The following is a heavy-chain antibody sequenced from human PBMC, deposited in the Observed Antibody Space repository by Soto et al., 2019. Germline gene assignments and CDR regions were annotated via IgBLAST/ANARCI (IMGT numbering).Heavy chain of an antibody. CDR1: GLTFTDAW. D-gene: IGHD1-26*01. CDR2: VKSKRSGGTI. Sequence: EVQVVESGGVLVKPGESLRLSCTVSGLTFTDAWLNWVRQAPGKGLEWVGRVKSKRSGGTIDYAAPVKGRFTFSRDDFQRTVDLLMSSLNTDDKAVYYCVWESKFYSNWRWGKGALVTVSS. CDR3: VWESKFYSNWR. V-gene: IGHV3-15*07. J-gene: IGHJ4*02.